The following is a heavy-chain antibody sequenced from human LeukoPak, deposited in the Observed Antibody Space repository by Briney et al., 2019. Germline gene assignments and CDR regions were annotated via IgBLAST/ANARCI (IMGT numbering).Heavy chain of an antibody. CDR1: GYTFTGYY. CDR2: INPDSGGT. J-gene: IGHJ4*02. D-gene: IGHD3-22*01. Sequence: ASVKVSCKASGYTFTGYYMHWVRQAPGQGLEWMGWINPDSGGTNYAQKFQGRVTVTRDTSISTAYMELSRLRSDDTAVYYCARVELRSSGYYRLDYWGQGTLVTVSS. V-gene: IGHV1-2*02. CDR3: ARVELRSSGYYRLDY.